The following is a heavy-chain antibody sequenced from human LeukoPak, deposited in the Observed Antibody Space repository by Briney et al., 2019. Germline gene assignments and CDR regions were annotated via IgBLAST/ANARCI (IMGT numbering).Heavy chain of an antibody. J-gene: IGHJ4*02. CDR1: GFTFSSYA. CDR2: ISGSGGST. Sequence: GGSLRLSCAASGFTFSSYAMSWVSQAPGKGLEWVSAISGSGGSTYSADSVKGRFTISRDNSKNTLYLQMNSLRAEDTAVYYCAKAIDYGDYPFDYWGQGTLVTVSS. V-gene: IGHV3-23*01. D-gene: IGHD4-17*01. CDR3: AKAIDYGDYPFDY.